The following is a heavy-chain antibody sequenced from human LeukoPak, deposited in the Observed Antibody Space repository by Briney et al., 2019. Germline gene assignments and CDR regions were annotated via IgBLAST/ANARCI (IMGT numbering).Heavy chain of an antibody. CDR2: ISGSGDRT. CDR1: GFTFSTYA. CDR3: AKVYCSGASCYTPDY. J-gene: IGHJ4*02. V-gene: IGHV3-23*01. D-gene: IGHD2-2*02. Sequence: PGGSLRLSCAASGFTFSTYAMSWVRQAPGKGLEWVSAISGSGDRTYYADSVKGRVTISRDSSKNTLYLQMNSLRAEDTAIYYCAKVYCSGASCYTPDYRGQGTLVTVSS.